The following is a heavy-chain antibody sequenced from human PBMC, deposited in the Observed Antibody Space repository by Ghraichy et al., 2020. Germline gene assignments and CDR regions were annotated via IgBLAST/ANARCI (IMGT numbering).Heavy chain of an antibody. CDR2: ISSSGDI. CDR3: VRESSNRSWPKFYFDL. J-gene: IGHJ4*01. Sequence: ETLSLTCSVSGVSIKSHHWCWVRQSAEKGLEWIGRISSSGDINNNPSFKSRVTVSFVTSNNQFSLRLNSVTATDTGVYYCVRESSNRSWPKFYFDLWGQGVLVAVSS. CDR1: GVSIKSHH. D-gene: IGHD2-8*01. V-gene: IGHV4-4*07.